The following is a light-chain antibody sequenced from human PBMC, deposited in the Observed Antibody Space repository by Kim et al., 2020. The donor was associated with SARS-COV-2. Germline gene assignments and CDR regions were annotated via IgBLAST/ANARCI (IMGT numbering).Light chain of an antibody. CDR2: DAS. V-gene: IGKV3-11*01. J-gene: IGKJ4*01. Sequence: PGKRATLSCRASQSVSTYWAWYQQKPGQAPRLLIYDASNRATGIPDRFSGSGSGTDFTLTISSLESEDFAVYYCQQRSNWPPALTFGGGTKVDIK. CDR1: QSVSTY. CDR3: QQRSNWPPALT.